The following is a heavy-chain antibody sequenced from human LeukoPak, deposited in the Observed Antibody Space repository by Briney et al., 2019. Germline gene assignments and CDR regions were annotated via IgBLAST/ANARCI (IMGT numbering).Heavy chain of an antibody. Sequence: PGGSLRLSCAASGFTFTSYWMHWVRHAPGKGLVWVSRINSDGSSTNYADSVKGRFTISRDNAKNTLYLQVNSLRAEDTAVYFCARGTNYYDSTGMSDWGQGTLVTVSS. CDR1: GFTFTSYW. V-gene: IGHV3-74*01. CDR2: INSDGSST. CDR3: ARGTNYYDSTGMSD. J-gene: IGHJ4*02. D-gene: IGHD3-22*01.